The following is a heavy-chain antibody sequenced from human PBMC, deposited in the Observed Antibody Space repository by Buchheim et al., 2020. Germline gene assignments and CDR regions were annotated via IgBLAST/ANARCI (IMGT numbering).Heavy chain of an antibody. CDR3: ARGTTVTTPYYYGMDV. V-gene: IGHV3-33*08. D-gene: IGHD4-11*01. Sequence: QVELVESGGSVVQPGRSLRLSCGASGFTFNTYAMHWVRQAPGKGLEWVAVIWYDGSNKYYADSVKGRFTISRDNSKNTLYLQMNSLRAEDTAVYYCARGTTVTTPYYYGMDVWGQGTT. J-gene: IGHJ6*02. CDR1: GFTFNTYA. CDR2: IWYDGSNK.